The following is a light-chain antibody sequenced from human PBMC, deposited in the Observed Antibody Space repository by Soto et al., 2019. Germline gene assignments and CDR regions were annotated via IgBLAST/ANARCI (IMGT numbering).Light chain of an antibody. Sequence: DIQMTQSPSTLSASVGESVIITCRASQSISRWMGWHQQKPGKAPKALIYTASDLESGVPSRFSGSGSGTEFTLTISSLQPDDVATYYCQQYASYPITFGGGTKVEIK. CDR2: TAS. V-gene: IGKV1-5*03. J-gene: IGKJ4*01. CDR1: QSISRW. CDR3: QQYASYPIT.